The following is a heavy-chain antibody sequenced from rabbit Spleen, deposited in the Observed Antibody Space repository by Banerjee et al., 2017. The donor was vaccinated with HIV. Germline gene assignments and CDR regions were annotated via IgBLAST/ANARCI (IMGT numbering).Heavy chain of an antibody. CDR2: VYAGSSGST. CDR1: GFSFNSGYD. J-gene: IGHJ4*01. CDR3: ARDLAAIIGWNFGL. V-gene: IGHV1S40*01. Sequence: QSLGESGGGLVKPGASLTLTCKASGFSFNSGYDMCWVRQAPGKGLEWIACVYAGSSGSTYSATWAKGRFTISRTSSTTVTLQMTSLTAADTATYFCARDLAAIIGWNFGLWGPGTLVTVS. D-gene: IGHD4-1*01.